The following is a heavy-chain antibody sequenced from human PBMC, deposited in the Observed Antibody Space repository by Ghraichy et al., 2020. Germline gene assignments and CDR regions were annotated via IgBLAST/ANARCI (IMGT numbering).Heavy chain of an antibody. CDR2: ISSSSSYT. Sequence: GGSLRLSCAASGFTFSDYYMSWIRQAPGKGLEWVSYISSSSSYTNYADSVKGRFTISRDNAKNSLYLQMNSLRAEDTAVYYCARAGYSSGWYRVSSSLDYWGQGTLVTVSS. D-gene: IGHD6-19*01. CDR3: ARAGYSSGWYRVSSSLDY. V-gene: IGHV3-11*05. CDR1: GFTFSDYY. J-gene: IGHJ4*02.